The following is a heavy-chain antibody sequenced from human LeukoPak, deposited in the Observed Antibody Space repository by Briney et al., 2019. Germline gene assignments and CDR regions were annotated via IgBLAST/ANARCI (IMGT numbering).Heavy chain of an antibody. CDR1: RGSISSYF. Sequence: PSETLSLTCSVSRGSISSYFWSWIRQPPGKELEWIGYISYSGSTNYNPSLESRVTSSVDTSKNLFSLRLSSVTAADTAVYYCARAMGYSTVFDYWGQGTLVTVSS. V-gene: IGHV4-59*01. CDR3: ARAMGYSTVFDY. J-gene: IGHJ4*02. D-gene: IGHD5-12*01. CDR2: ISYSGST.